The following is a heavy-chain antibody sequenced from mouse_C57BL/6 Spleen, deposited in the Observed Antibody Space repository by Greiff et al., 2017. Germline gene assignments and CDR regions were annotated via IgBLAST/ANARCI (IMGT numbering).Heavy chain of an antibody. Sequence: VKVVESGPGLVAPSQSLSITCTVSGFSLTSYAISWVRQPPGKGLEWLGVIWTGGGTNYNSALKSRLSISKDNSKSQVFLKMNSLQTDDTARYYCARNDYCSSYGFDYWGQGTTLTVSS. CDR2: IWTGGGT. CDR1: GFSLTSYA. D-gene: IGHD1-1*01. CDR3: ARNDYCSSYGFDY. V-gene: IGHV2-9-1*01. J-gene: IGHJ2*01.